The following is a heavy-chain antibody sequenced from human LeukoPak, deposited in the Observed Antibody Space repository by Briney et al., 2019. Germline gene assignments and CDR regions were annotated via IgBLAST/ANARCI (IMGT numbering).Heavy chain of an antibody. J-gene: IGHJ4*02. CDR3: AKLFGRDGYNYFDY. CDR1: GFTFSSYA. Sequence: GGSLRLSCAASGFTFSSYAMSWVRQAPGKGLEWVSAISGSGGSTYYADSVKGRFTISRDNSKNTLYLQLNSLRAEDTAVYYCAKLFGRDGYNYFDYWGQGTLVNVSS. V-gene: IGHV3-23*01. CDR2: ISGSGGST. D-gene: IGHD5-24*01.